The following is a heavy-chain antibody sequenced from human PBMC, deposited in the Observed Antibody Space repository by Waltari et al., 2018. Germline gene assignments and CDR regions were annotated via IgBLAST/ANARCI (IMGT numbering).Heavy chain of an antibody. CDR1: GYTFTGYY. Sequence: QVQLVQSGAEVKKPGASVKVSCTASGYTFTGYYMHWVRQAPGQGLEWMGRINPNSGGTNYAQKFQGRVTMTRDTSISTAYMELSRLRSDDTAVYYCARGARIAAAGQLWFDYWGQGTLVTVSS. CDR3: ARGARIAAAGQLWFDY. CDR2: INPNSGGT. V-gene: IGHV1-2*06. D-gene: IGHD6-13*01. J-gene: IGHJ4*02.